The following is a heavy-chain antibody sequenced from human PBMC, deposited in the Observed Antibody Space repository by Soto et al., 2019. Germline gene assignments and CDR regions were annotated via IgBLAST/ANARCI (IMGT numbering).Heavy chain of an antibody. CDR2: ISGSGGST. Sequence: PGGSLRLSCAASGFTFSSYAMSWVRQAPGKGLEWVSAISGSGGSTYYADSVKGRFTISSDNSKNTLYLQMNSLRAEDTAVYYCAKGGIPRIQVDYWGQGTLVTVSS. CDR3: AKGGIPRIQVDY. CDR1: GFTFSSYA. J-gene: IGHJ4*02. V-gene: IGHV3-23*01.